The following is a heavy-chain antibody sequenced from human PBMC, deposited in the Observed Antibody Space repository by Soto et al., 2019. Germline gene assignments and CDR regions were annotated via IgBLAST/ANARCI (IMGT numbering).Heavy chain of an antibody. V-gene: IGHV3-43*01. CDR3: AKDSSSFPTDYYGMDV. Sequence: EVQLVESGGVVVQPGGSLRLSCAASGFTFDDYTMHWVRQAPGKGLEWVSLISWDGGSTYYADSVKGRFTISRDNSKNSLYLQMNSLRTEDTALYYCAKDSSSFPTDYYGMDVWGQGTTVTVSS. J-gene: IGHJ6*02. D-gene: IGHD6-13*01. CDR2: ISWDGGST. CDR1: GFTFDDYT.